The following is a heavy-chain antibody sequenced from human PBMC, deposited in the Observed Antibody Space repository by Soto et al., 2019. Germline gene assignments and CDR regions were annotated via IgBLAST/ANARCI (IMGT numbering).Heavy chain of an antibody. CDR3: AKGSIEYSASVDN. CDR1: GFSFNSYA. CDR2: ISARGGSS. Sequence: EVHLLESGGGLVQPGGSLRLSCADSGFSFNSYAMVCVRQAPGKGLEWVSVISARGGSSYFADSVKGRFTISRDNSKNVLSLEMNSLRAEDTAIYFCAKGSIEYSASVDNWGQGTLVLVSS. J-gene: IGHJ4*02. V-gene: IGHV3-23*01. D-gene: IGHD5-12*01.